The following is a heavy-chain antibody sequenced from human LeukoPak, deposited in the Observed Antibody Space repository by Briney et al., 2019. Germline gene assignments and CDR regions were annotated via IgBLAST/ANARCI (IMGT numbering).Heavy chain of an antibody. CDR3: AEDKVELRYFDWFSNFDY. V-gene: IGHV3-23*01. CDR2: ISGSGGST. Sequence: TGGSLRLSCAASGFTFSSYAMSWVRQAPGKGLEWVSAISGSGGSTYYADSVKGRFTISRDNSKNTLYLQMNSLRAEDTAVYYCAEDKVELRYFDWFSNFDYWGQGTLVTVSS. J-gene: IGHJ4*02. D-gene: IGHD3-9*01. CDR1: GFTFSSYA.